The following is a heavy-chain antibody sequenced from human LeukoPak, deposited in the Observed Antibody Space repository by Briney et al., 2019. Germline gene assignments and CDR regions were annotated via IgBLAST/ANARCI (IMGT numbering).Heavy chain of an antibody. CDR3: AREGSSSVHYYYYMDF. V-gene: IGHV4-39*02. J-gene: IGHJ6*03. D-gene: IGHD6-13*01. CDR1: GGSISSSCYY. Sequence: SETLSLTCTVSGGSISSSCYYWAWIRQPPGKGREWFWCIYYSGSGYYNPSLKSRVTISVDMSKNQFSLKLSSVTAADTAVYYCAREGSSSVHYYYYMDFWGKGTTVTISS. CDR2: IYYSGSG.